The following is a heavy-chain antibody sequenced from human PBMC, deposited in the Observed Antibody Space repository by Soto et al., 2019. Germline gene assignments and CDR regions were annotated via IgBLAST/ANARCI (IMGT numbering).Heavy chain of an antibody. D-gene: IGHD6-13*01. CDR2: IYPGDSDT. J-gene: IGHJ4*02. CDR3: AILGIAAAGTPTAFDY. CDR1: GYSFTSYW. V-gene: IGHV5-51*01. Sequence: GESLKISCKGSGYSFTSYWIGWVRQMPGKGLEWMGIIYPGDSDTRYSPSFQGQVTISADKSISTAYLQWSSLKASDTAMYYCAILGIAAAGTPTAFDYWGQGTLVTVSS.